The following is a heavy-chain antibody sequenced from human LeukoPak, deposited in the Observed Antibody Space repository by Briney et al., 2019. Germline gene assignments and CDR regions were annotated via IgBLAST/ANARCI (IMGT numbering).Heavy chain of an antibody. CDR2: IYPGDSDT. CDR3: ARHVEVVVAATSGNWFDP. Sequence: GESLQISCKGSGSRFTSYWIGWVRQTPGKGLEWMGIIYPGDSDTRYSPSFQGQVTISADKSISTAYLQWSSLKASDTAMYYCARHVEVVVAATSGNWFDPWGQGTLVTVSS. V-gene: IGHV5-51*01. D-gene: IGHD2-15*01. CDR1: GSRFTSYW. J-gene: IGHJ5*02.